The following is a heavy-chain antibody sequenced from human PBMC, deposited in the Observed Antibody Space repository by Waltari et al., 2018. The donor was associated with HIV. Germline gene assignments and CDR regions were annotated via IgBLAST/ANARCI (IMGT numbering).Heavy chain of an antibody. V-gene: IGHV4-31*03. J-gene: IGHJ6*02. D-gene: IGHD1-7*01. CDR3: AGQYNWNYKYYYYGMDV. CDR1: GGSISSGGYY. Sequence: QVQLQESGPGLVKPSQTLSLTCTVSGGSISSGGYYWSWIRQHPGKGLEWIGYIYYSGSTYYNPSLKSRVTISVDTSKNQFSLKLSSVTAADTAVYYCAGQYNWNYKYYYYGMDVWGQGTTVTVSS. CDR2: IYYSGST.